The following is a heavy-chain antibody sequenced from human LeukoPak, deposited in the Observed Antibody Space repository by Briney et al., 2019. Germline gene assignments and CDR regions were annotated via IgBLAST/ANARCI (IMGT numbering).Heavy chain of an antibody. CDR2: INHSGST. CDR1: GGSISSYY. D-gene: IGHD6-19*01. V-gene: IGHV4-34*01. J-gene: IGHJ4*02. CDR3: ARKLSGWYVFDY. Sequence: SETLSLTCTVSGGSISSYYWSWIRQPPGKGLEWIGEINHSGSTNYNPSLKSRVTISVDTSKNQFSLKLSSVTAADTAVYYCARKLSGWYVFDYWGQGTLVTVSS.